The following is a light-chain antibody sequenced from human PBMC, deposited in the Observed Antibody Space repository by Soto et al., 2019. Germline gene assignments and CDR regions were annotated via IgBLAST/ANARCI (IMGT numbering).Light chain of an antibody. CDR1: QSISSW. CDR3: QQYNSYPYT. CDR2: KAS. J-gene: IGKJ2*01. V-gene: IGKV1-5*03. Sequence: DIQMTQSPSTLSASVGDRVTITCRASQSISSWLAWYQQKPGKAPKLLIYKASSLESGVPSRFSGSGSGTQFTLTISSLQPDDFATYYCQQYNSYPYTFGQGTKLEIK.